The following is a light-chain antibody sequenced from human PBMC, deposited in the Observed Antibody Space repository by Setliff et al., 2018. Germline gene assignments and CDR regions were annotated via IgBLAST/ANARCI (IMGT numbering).Light chain of an antibody. CDR3: SSFAGTNHLL. Sequence: QSALTQPPSASGSPGQSVTISCTGTSSDIGTYNSVSWYQLRPDRVPRLVLYDVSVRPSGVPLRFSGAKSGNTASLTVSGLETDDEAHYFCSSFAGTNHLLFGGGTQLTVL. CDR2: DVS. V-gene: IGLV2-8*01. CDR1: SSDIGTYNS. J-gene: IGLJ2*01.